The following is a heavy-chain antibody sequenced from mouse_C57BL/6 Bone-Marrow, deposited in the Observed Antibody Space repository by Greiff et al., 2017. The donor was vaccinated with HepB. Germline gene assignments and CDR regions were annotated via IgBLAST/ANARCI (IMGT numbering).Heavy chain of an antibody. Sequence: EVKLVESGGGLVKPGGSLKLSCAASGFTFSDYGMHWVRQAPEKGLEWVAYISSGSGTIKYADTVKVRFTISRDKAKNTVFLQITSLRSEDTAMYYCARDYYGSSYWYFDVGGTGTTVTVSS. V-gene: IGHV5-17*01. CDR1: GFTFSDYG. D-gene: IGHD1-1*01. J-gene: IGHJ1*03. CDR3: ARDYYGSSYWYFDV. CDR2: ISSGSGTI.